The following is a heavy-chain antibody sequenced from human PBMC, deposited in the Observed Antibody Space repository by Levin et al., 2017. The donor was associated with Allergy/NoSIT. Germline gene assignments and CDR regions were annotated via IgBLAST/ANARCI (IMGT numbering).Heavy chain of an antibody. CDR3: ARALYYYDSSGYYYFDY. Sequence: SETLSLTCTVSGGSISSYYWSWIRQPPGKGLEWIGYIYYSGSTNYNPSLKSRVTISVDTSKNQFSLKLSSVTAADTAVYYCARALYYYDSSGYYYFDYWGQGTLVTVSS. D-gene: IGHD3-22*01. J-gene: IGHJ4*02. V-gene: IGHV4-59*01. CDR2: IYYSGST. CDR1: GGSISSYY.